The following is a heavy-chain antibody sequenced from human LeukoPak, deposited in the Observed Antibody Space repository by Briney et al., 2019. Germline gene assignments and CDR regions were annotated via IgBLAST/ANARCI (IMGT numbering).Heavy chain of an antibody. D-gene: IGHD1-26*01. CDR3: ARIGGTYYEYYFDY. Sequence: SETLSLTCTVSGGSIRSYYWSWIRQPAGKRLEWIGRIYTSGSTNYNPSLKSRVTMSVDTSKNQFSLKLSSVTAADTAVYYCARIGGTYYEYYFDYWGQGTLVTVSS. CDR2: IYTSGST. V-gene: IGHV4-4*07. J-gene: IGHJ4*02. CDR1: GGSIRSYY.